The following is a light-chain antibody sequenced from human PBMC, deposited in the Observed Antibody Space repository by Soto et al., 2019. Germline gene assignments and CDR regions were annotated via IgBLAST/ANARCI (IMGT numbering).Light chain of an antibody. CDR1: QGVSSY. V-gene: IGKV3-11*01. CDR2: DAS. CDR3: QQRSNWPLT. Sequence: EILLTQSPATLSLSPGERATLSCRASQGVSSYLAWYQQKPGQAPRLLIYDASNRATGIPGRFSGSGSGTDFTLTISSLEPEDFAVYYCQQRSNWPLTFGGGTKVEIK. J-gene: IGKJ4*01.